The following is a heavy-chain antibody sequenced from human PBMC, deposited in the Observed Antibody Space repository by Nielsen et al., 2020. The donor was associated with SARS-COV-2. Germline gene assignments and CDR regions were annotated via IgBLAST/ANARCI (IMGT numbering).Heavy chain of an antibody. CDR2: ISSSSSTI. Sequence: GGSLRLSCAASGFTFSSYSMNWVRQAPGKGLEWVSYISSSSSTIYYADSVKGRFTISRDNAKNSLYLQMNSLRDEDTAVYYCARDDGSYYPVYYFDYWSQGTLVTVSS. J-gene: IGHJ4*02. CDR1: GFTFSSYS. V-gene: IGHV3-48*02. D-gene: IGHD1-26*01. CDR3: ARDDGSYYPVYYFDY.